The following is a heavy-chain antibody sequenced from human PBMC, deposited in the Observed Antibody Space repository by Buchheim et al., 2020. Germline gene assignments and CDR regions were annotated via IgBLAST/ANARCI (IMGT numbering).Heavy chain of an antibody. D-gene: IGHD2-8*01. J-gene: IGHJ5*02. CDR1: GGSISSSSYY. V-gene: IGHV4-39*07. CDR2: IYYSGST. Sequence: QLQLQESGPGLVKPSETLSLTCTVSGGSISSSSYYWGWIRQPPGKGLEWIGSIYYSGSTYYNPSLKSRVTISVDTSKNQFSLKLSSVTAADTAVYYCARIVPNGLSFGYNWFDPWGQGTL. CDR3: ARIVPNGLSFGYNWFDP.